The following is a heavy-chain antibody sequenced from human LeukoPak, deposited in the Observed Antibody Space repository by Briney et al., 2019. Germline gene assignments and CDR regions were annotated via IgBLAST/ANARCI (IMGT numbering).Heavy chain of an antibody. CDR2: ISAYNGNT. Sequence: ASVKVSCRASGYTFTSYGISWVRQAPGQGLEWMGWISAYNGNTNYAQKLQGRVTMTKDTSISTAYMELSRLRSDDTAVYYCARGNYYGSGSFDYWGQGTLVTVSS. D-gene: IGHD3-10*01. CDR1: GYTFTSYG. J-gene: IGHJ4*02. CDR3: ARGNYYGSGSFDY. V-gene: IGHV1-18*01.